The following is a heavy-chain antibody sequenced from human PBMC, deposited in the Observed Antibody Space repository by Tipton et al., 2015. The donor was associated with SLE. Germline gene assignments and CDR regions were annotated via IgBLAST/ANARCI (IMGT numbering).Heavy chain of an antibody. CDR3: ARGSWDMDN. Sequence: TLSLTCTVSGGSIDSYYWSWIRQSPDKGLQWIGNLYATGTTNYNPSLKSRVSMSIDTFKSQVTLKLTSVTAADTALYYCARGSWDMDNWGPGTLVTVSP. D-gene: IGHD2-15*01. CDR1: GGSIDSYY. J-gene: IGHJ4*02. V-gene: IGHV4-4*08. CDR2: LYATGTT.